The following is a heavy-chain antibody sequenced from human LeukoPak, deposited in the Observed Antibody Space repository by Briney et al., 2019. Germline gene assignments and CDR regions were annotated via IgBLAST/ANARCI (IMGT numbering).Heavy chain of an antibody. D-gene: IGHD3-9*01. Sequence: SETLSLTCTVSGGSISSSNYYWGWIRQPPGKGLEWIGSIYYSGSTYYNPSLKSGVTISVDTSKNQFSLKLSSVTAADTAVYYCARQSSDILTGYYRGPYYYYGMDVWGQGTAVTVSS. V-gene: IGHV4-39*01. CDR1: GGSISSSNYY. CDR2: IYYSGST. J-gene: IGHJ6*02. CDR3: ARQSSDILTGYYRGPYYYYGMDV.